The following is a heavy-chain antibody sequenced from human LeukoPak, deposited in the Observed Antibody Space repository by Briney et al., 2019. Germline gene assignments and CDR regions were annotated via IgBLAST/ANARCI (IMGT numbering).Heavy chain of an antibody. Sequence: ASVKVSCTASGYTFTSYGISWVRQAPGQGLEWMGWISAYNGNTNYAQKLQGRVTMTTDTSTSTAYMELRSLRSDDTAVYYCARGGIAAANVELPDYFDYWGQGTLVTVSS. CDR2: ISAYNGNT. J-gene: IGHJ4*02. D-gene: IGHD6-13*01. CDR3: ARGGIAAANVELPDYFDY. V-gene: IGHV1-18*01. CDR1: GYTFTSYG.